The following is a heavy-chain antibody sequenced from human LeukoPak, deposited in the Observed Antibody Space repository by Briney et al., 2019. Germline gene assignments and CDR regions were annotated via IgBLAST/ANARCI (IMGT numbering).Heavy chain of an antibody. CDR2: IYHSGST. V-gene: IGHV4-38-2*02. CDR3: ARERYYYDSSGYPY. D-gene: IGHD3-22*01. CDR1: GYSISSGYY. J-gene: IGHJ4*02. Sequence: PSETLSLTCAVSGYSISSGYYWGWIRQPPGKGLEWIGSIYHSGSTYYNPSLKSRVTISVDTSKNQLSLKLSSVTAADTAVYYCARERYYYDSSGYPYWGQGTLVTVSS.